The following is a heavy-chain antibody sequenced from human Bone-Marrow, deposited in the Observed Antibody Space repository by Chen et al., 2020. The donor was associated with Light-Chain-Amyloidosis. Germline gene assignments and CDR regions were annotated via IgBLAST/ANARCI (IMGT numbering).Heavy chain of an antibody. CDR1: GGSISSSSYY. CDR3: ARLRITMIVVVIPDAFDI. J-gene: IGHJ3*02. CDR2: IYYSGST. V-gene: IGHV4-39*01. D-gene: IGHD3-22*01. Sequence: QLQLQESGPGLVKPSETLSFTCTVSGGSISSSSYYWGWIRQPPGKGLEWIGSIYYSGSTYYNPSLKSRVTISVDTSKNQFSLKLSSVTAADTAVYYCARLRITMIVVVIPDAFDIWGQGTMVTVSS.